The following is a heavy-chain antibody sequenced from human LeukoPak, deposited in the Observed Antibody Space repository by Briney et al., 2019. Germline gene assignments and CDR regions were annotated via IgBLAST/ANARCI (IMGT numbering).Heavy chain of an antibody. CDR1: GFTFSDYY. CDR3: AKGGYCSSTSCPADY. J-gene: IGHJ4*02. D-gene: IGHD2-2*01. CDR2: ISSSGSTI. V-gene: IGHV3-11*01. Sequence: PGGSLRLSCAASGFTFSDYYMSRIRQAPGKGLEWVSYISSSGSTIYYADSVKGRFTISRDNAKNSLYLQMNSLRAEDTAVYYCAKGGYCSSTSCPADYWGQGTLVTVSS.